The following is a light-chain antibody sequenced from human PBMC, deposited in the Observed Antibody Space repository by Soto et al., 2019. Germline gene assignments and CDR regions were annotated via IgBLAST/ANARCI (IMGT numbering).Light chain of an antibody. CDR1: QSVSSN. Sequence: EIVMTQSPATLSVSPGERATLSCRASQSVSSNLDWYPQKPGQAPRLLIYGASTRATVIPARFSGSGSGTEFTLTISSLHSEDFAISYCQQYNNWHPVTFGGGTKVEIK. CDR2: GAS. V-gene: IGKV3-15*01. J-gene: IGKJ4*01. CDR3: QQYNNWHPVT.